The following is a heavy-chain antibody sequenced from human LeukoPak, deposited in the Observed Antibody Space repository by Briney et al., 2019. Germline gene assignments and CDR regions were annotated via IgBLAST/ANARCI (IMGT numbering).Heavy chain of an antibody. J-gene: IGHJ4*02. Sequence: GGSLRLSCAASGFTFSSYWMSWVRQAPGKGLEWVANIQQDGSEKYYVDSVKGRFTLSRDNAKNSLYLQMNSLRAEDPAVYYCARGPDYSDSNPDYWGQGTLVTVSS. CDR1: GFTFSSYW. CDR3: ARGPDYSDSNPDY. CDR2: IQQDGSEK. V-gene: IGHV3-7*01. D-gene: IGHD3-22*01.